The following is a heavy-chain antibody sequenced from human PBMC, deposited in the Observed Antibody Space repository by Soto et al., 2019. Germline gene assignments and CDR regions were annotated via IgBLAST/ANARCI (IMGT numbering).Heavy chain of an antibody. CDR3: ARREIVVVTAYFDY. J-gene: IGHJ4*02. D-gene: IGHD2-21*02. V-gene: IGHV4-39*01. Sequence: QLQLQESGPGLVKPSETLSLTCTVSGGSISSSSYYWGWIRQPPGKGLEWIGSIYYSGSTYYNPSLKSRVTISVDTSKNQFSLKLSSVTAADTAVYYCARREIVVVTAYFDYWGQGTLVTVSS. CDR1: GGSISSSSYY. CDR2: IYYSGST.